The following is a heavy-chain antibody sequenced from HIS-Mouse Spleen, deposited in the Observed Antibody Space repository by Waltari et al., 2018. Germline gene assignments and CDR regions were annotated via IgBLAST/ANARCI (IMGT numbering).Heavy chain of an antibody. D-gene: IGHD6-13*01. CDR1: GGSISSSSYY. CDR3: AREIPYSSSWYDWYFDL. CDR2: ISYRRGT. J-gene: IGHJ2*01. Sequence: QLQLQESGPGLVKPSETLSLTCTVSGGSISSSSYYWGWIRQPPGKGLEGLGSISYRRGTYYNPSLKSRVTRSVDTSKNQFSLKLSSVTAADTAVYYCAREIPYSSSWYDWYFDLWGRGTLVTVSS. V-gene: IGHV4-39*07.